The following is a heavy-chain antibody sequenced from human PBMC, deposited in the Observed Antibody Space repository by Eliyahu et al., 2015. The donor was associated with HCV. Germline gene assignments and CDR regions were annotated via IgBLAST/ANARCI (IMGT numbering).Heavy chain of an antibody. CDR3: ASGGGGIAVTGTGGWFDP. J-gene: IGHJ5*02. V-gene: IGHV4-59*01. CDR2: XHYSGST. D-gene: IGHD6-19*01. CDR1: GGSXXTYX. Sequence: QVQLQESGPGLVKPSETLSLXCPVXGGSXXTYXWSWIRQPPGKGLEXIGYXHYSGSTNYNPSLKSRVTISVDTSKNQFSLNLNSVTAADTAMYYCASGGGGIAVTGTGGWFDPWGQGTLVTVSS.